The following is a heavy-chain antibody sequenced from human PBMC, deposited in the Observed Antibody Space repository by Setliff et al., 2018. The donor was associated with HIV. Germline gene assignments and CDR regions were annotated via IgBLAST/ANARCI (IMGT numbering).Heavy chain of an antibody. CDR1: GGSFSGYY. J-gene: IGHJ4*02. CDR3: ASALYYNFRSAYYVTPYYFDY. Sequence: SETLSLTCAVYGGSFSGYYWSWIRQPPGKGLEWIGEINHSGSTNYNPSLKSRVTISVDTSKNQFSLKLSSVTAADTAVYYCASALYYNFRSAYYVTPYYFDYWGQGTLVTVSS. CDR2: INHSGST. D-gene: IGHD3-3*01. V-gene: IGHV4-34*01.